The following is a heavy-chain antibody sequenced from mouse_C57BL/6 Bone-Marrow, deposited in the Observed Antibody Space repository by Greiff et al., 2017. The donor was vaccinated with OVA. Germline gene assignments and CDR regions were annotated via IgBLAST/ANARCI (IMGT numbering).Heavy chain of an antibody. J-gene: IGHJ2*01. Sequence: VQLQQPGAELVMPGASVKLSCKASGYTFTSYWMHWVKQRPGQGLEWLGEIDPSDSYTNYNQKFKGKSTLTVDKSSSTAYMQLSSLTSEDSAVYYCARGITTVVADYWGQGTTLTVSP. CDR2: IDPSDSYT. CDR1: GYTFTSYW. D-gene: IGHD1-1*01. V-gene: IGHV1-69*01. CDR3: ARGITTVVADY.